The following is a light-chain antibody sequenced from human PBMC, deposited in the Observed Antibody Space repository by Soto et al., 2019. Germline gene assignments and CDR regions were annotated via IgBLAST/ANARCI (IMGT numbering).Light chain of an antibody. CDR1: SSNIGAGYD. CDR2: GNS. CDR3: QSYDSSLSAVV. J-gene: IGLJ2*01. Sequence: QSVLTQPPSLSGAPGQRVTISCTGSSSNIGAGYDVHWYQQLPGTAPKLLIYGNSNRPSGVPDRFSGSKSGTSASLAITGLQAEDEADYCCQSYDSSLSAVVFGGGTKLNVL. V-gene: IGLV1-40*01.